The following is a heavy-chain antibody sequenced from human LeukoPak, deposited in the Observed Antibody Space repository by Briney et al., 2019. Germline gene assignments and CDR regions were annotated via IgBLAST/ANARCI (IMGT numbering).Heavy chain of an antibody. Sequence: GGSLRLSCAASGFTFSSYSMNWVRQAPGKGLEWVSYIISSSSTIYYADSVKGRFTISRDNAKNPLYLQMNSLRAEDTAVCYCARDRYTRRYFDYWGQGTLVTVSS. D-gene: IGHD6-13*01. J-gene: IGHJ4*02. CDR3: ARDRYTRRYFDY. V-gene: IGHV3-48*01. CDR2: IISSSSTI. CDR1: GFTFSSYS.